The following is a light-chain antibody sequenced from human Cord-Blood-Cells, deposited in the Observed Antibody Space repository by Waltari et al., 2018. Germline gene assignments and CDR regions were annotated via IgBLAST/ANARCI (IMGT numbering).Light chain of an antibody. CDR2: DAS. Sequence: EIVLTQSPATLSLSPGERATLSCRASQSVSSYLAWYQQKPCQAPRLLIYDASNRATGIPARFSGSGSGTDFTLTISSLEPEDFAVYYCQQERTFGQGTKLESK. CDR3: QQERT. J-gene: IGKJ2*01. CDR1: QSVSSY. V-gene: IGKV3-11*01.